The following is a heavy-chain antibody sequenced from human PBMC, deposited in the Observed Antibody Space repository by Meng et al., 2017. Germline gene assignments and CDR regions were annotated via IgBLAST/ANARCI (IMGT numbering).Heavy chain of an antibody. CDR1: GFSVTTIY. D-gene: IGHD6-19*01. V-gene: IGHV3-53*02. CDR3: ARDSSSGWYHNY. CDR2: ISSGGST. Sequence: VRLGRTGGGLVQPGGSLRLSCTASGFSVTTIYMSWVRQDPGKGLEWVSVISSGGSTYYADSVKGRFSISRDNSKNTLYLQMNSLRAEDTAVYFCARDSSSGWYHNYWGQGTLVTVSS. J-gene: IGHJ4*02.